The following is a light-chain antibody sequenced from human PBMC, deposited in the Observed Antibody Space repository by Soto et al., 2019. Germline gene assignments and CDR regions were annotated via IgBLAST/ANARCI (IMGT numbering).Light chain of an antibody. J-gene: IGLJ3*02. Sequence: QSVLTQPASVSGSPGQSITISCTGTSRDVGNYNRVSWYQQQPGKAPKLMIYEGNKWPSGISNRFSGSKSGNTASLTISGLQAEDEADYYCCSYAGGLTWVFGGGTKLTVL. CDR3: CSYAGGLTWV. CDR1: SRDVGNYNR. CDR2: EGN. V-gene: IGLV2-23*01.